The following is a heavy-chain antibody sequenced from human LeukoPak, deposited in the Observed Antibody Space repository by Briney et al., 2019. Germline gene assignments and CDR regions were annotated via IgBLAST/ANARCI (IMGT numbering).Heavy chain of an antibody. CDR3: ARFVIRDGNKDPPNRGNWFDP. J-gene: IGHJ5*02. Sequence: PSETLSLTCTVSGYSISSGYYWGWIRQPPGKGLEWIGSIYHSGSTYYNPSLKSRVTISVDTSKNQFSLKLSSVTAADTAVYYCARFVIRDGNKDPPNRGNWFDPWGQGTLVTVSS. V-gene: IGHV4-38-2*02. CDR1: GYSISSGYY. D-gene: IGHD5-24*01. CDR2: IYHSGST.